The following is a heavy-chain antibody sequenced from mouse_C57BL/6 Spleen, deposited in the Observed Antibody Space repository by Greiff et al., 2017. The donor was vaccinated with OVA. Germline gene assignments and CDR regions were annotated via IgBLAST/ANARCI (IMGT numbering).Heavy chain of an antibody. CDR2: ISSGSSTI. CDR3: ARPDYYGSFDY. CDR1: GFPLSDNG. V-gene: IGHV5-17*01. D-gene: IGHD1-1*01. J-gene: IGHJ2*01. Sequence: EVQVVESGGGLVKPGGSLKLSCAASGFPLSDNGMHWFRKAPEKGLEWVAYISSGSSTIYYADTVKGRFTISRDNAKNTLFLQMTSLRSEDTAMYYCARPDYYGSFDYWGQGTTLTVSS.